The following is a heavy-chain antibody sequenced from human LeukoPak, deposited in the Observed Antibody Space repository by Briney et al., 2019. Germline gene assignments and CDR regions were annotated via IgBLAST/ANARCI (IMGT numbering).Heavy chain of an antibody. J-gene: IGHJ6*02. CDR1: GFTFSSYS. CDR2: ISSSSSYI. Sequence: PGGSLRLSCAASGFTFSSYSMNWVRQAPGKGLEWVSSISSSSSYIYYADSVKGRFTISRDNAKNSLYLQMNSLRAEDTAVYYCASVDLYYDFWSGHYGMDVWGQGTTVTVSS. CDR3: ASVDLYYDFWSGHYGMDV. D-gene: IGHD3-3*01. V-gene: IGHV3-21*01.